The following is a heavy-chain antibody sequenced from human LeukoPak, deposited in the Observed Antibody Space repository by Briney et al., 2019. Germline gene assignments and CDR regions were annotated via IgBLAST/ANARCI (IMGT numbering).Heavy chain of an antibody. CDR1: GFTFSTFS. D-gene: IGHD3-22*01. CDR2: IRGSNTYT. Sequence: GGSLRLSCAASGFTFSTFSMNWVRQSPGKGLEWLSSIRGSNTYTYYADSVKGRFTVSRDNAKNSFYLQMTSLRAEDTAVYYCARGLPYYYDSSGYYDYFDYWGQGTLVTVSS. J-gene: IGHJ4*02. CDR3: ARGLPYYYDSSGYYDYFDY. V-gene: IGHV3-21*01.